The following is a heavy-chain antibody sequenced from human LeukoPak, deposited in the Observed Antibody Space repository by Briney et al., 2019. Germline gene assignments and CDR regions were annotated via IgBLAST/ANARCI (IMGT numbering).Heavy chain of an antibody. D-gene: IGHD5-24*01. CDR3: ARSGGYNTHDAFDI. CDR1: GASISSSH. CDR2: FYSIGTT. Sequence: SETLSLTCTVSGASISSSHWSWIRQPPGKGLEWIGYFYSIGTTNYNPSLKSRVTISVDTSKNQFSLKLTSVTAADTAVFYCARSGGYNTHDAFDIWGQGTMVTVSS. V-gene: IGHV4-4*09. J-gene: IGHJ3*02.